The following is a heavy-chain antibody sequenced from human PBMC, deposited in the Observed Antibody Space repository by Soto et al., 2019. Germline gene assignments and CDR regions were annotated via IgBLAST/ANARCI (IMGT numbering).Heavy chain of an antibody. J-gene: IGHJ4*02. CDR3: ARQRTSVVIQASFDV. CDR1: GDSISSRSYY. V-gene: IGHV4-39*01. CDR2: IYYSGST. Sequence: KTSETLSLTCTVTGDSISSRSYYWGWIRQPPGKGLEWIGSIYYSGSTYNNPSLRSRVSMSIDTSKDQFSLKLKSVTAADTALYFCARQRTSVVIQASFDVWGPVPLVTVSS. D-gene: IGHD2-21*01.